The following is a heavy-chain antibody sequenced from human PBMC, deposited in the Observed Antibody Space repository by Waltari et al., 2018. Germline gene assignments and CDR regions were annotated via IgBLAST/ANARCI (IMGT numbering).Heavy chain of an antibody. Sequence: EVQLEQSGAEVKKPGESLKISCNGSGSSFAKYWIGWVRQMPGKGLEWMGVIYPGDSNTKYSLSFQGQVTISADTSISTAYLQWSSLKASDTAIYFCARQNIHSYGYGYFDFWGQGTLVTVSS. D-gene: IGHD5-18*01. CDR1: GSSFAKYW. J-gene: IGHJ4*02. V-gene: IGHV5-51*01. CDR2: IYPGDSNT. CDR3: ARQNIHSYGYGYFDF.